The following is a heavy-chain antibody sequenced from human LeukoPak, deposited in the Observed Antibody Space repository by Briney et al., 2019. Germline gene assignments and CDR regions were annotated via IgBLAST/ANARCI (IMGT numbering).Heavy chain of an antibody. V-gene: IGHV4-59*01. Sequence: YYSGSTDYSPSLKSRVTISVDTSKNQFSLKLTSVTAADTAVYYCARVKADYYGSGRNSFDYWGQGPLVTVSS. J-gene: IGHJ4*02. CDR3: ARVKADYYGSGRNSFDY. D-gene: IGHD3-10*01. CDR2: YYSGST.